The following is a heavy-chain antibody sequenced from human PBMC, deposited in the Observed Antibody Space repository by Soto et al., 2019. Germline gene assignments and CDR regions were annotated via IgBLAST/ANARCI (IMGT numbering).Heavy chain of an antibody. CDR2: INAYNGHT. V-gene: IGHV1-18*01. J-gene: IGHJ4*02. D-gene: IGHD3-16*01. CDR3: ARDIDYDVDY. Sequence: QVQLVQSGVEVKKPGASVKVSCKTSGYTFTTYGVSWVRQAPGQGLEWVGWINAYNGHTNYAQNFQGRVTITTDTSTTTAYMDLRSLKSDDTAVYYCARDIDYDVDYWGQGTLVTVSS. CDR1: GYTFTTYG.